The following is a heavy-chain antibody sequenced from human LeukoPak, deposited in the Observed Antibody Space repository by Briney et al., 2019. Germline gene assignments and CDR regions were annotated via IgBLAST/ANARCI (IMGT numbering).Heavy chain of an antibody. CDR1: GFTFSTHD. CDR3: ARGLGPYSTTWYPPLRY. J-gene: IGHJ4*02. V-gene: IGHV1-8*01. D-gene: IGHD2/OR15-2a*01. CDR2: MNPGSGDT. Sequence: VASVKVSCKTSGFTFSTHDINWVRQAPGQGLEWMGWMNPGSGDTGYAQRFQGRVTMTRDTSINTVYMELSSLRSEDAAVYYCARGLGPYSTTWYPPLRYWGQGTLVTVSS.